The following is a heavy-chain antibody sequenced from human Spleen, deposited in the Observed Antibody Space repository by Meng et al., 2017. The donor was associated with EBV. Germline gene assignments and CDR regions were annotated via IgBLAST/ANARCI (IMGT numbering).Heavy chain of an antibody. CDR1: GGSFSTGGYY. CDR3: ARDVGRDYFDP. J-gene: IGHJ4*02. V-gene: IGHV4-30-4*01. CDR2: ISNIGRT. Sequence: VHVQESAPGLVAPSQTLSLTCTVSGGSFSTGGYYWSWIRQPPGKGLEWIGYISNIGRTYYNPSLKSRVTISVDTSKKQFSLKLSSVTAADTAVYYCARDVGRDYFDPWGRGTLVTVSS.